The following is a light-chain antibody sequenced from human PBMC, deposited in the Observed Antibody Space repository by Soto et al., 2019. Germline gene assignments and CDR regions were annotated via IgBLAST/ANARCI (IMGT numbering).Light chain of an antibody. J-gene: IGKJ1*01. CDR2: GAS. Sequence: EIVLTQSPGTLSLSPGEKATLSCRASQSISRYLAWYQQKPGLAPRLLIYGASTRITGIPDRFSGVGSGTDFPLTISRLDPEDFAVYYCQQYNTSPRTFGQGTKVEIK. V-gene: IGKV3-20*01. CDR3: QQYNTSPRT. CDR1: QSISRY.